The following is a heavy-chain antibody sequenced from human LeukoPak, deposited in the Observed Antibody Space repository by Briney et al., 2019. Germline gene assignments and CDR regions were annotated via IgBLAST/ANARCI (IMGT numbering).Heavy chain of an antibody. CDR1: GASISNYY. J-gene: IGHJ5*02. CDR2: IYTSGST. V-gene: IGHV4-4*07. Sequence: SETLSLTCSVSGASISNYYWNWIRQPAAKGLEGIGRIYTSGSTNYNPSLKSRVTMSVDTSDNQFSLKLISVTAADTAVYYCARDRGLGWFDPWGQGTLVTVSS. CDR3: ARDRGLGWFDP. D-gene: IGHD3-10*01.